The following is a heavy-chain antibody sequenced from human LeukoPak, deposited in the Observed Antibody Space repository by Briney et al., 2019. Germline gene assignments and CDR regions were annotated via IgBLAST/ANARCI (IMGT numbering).Heavy chain of an antibody. J-gene: IGHJ5*02. CDR1: GGSISSYY. Sequence: PSETLSLTCTVSGGSISSYYWSWIRQPPGKGLEWIGYIYYSGSTNYNPSLKSRVTISVDTSKNQFSLKLSSVTAADTAVYYCVRDNRKVVQWLDMYNWFDPWGQGTLVTVSS. CDR2: IYYSGST. V-gene: IGHV4-59*01. CDR3: VRDNRKVVQWLDMYNWFDP. D-gene: IGHD6-19*01.